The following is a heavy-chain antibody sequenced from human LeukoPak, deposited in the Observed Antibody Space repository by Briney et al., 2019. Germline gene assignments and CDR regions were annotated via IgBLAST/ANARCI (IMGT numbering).Heavy chain of an antibody. V-gene: IGHV4-30-4*01. D-gene: IGHD2-2*01. CDR1: GGSISSGDYY. Sequence: SRTLSLTCTVSGGSISSGDYYWSWIRQPPGKGLEWVGYIYYSGSTYYNPSLKSRVTISVDTSKNQFSLKLSSVTAADTAVYYCARVVVPRVLDYWGQGTLVTVSS. CDR2: IYYSGST. J-gene: IGHJ4*02. CDR3: ARVVVPRVLDY.